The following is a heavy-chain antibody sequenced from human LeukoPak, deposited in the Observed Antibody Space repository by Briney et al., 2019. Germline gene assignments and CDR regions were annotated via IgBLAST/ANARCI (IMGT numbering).Heavy chain of an antibody. CDR2: ISGSGGST. Sequence: PGGSLRLSCAASGFTFSTYAMSWVRQAPGKGLEWVSAISGSGGSTYYADSVKGRFTISRDNAKNTVHLQMNSLRAEDTAIYHCAKRIAAALDYWGQGTLVAVSS. CDR1: GFTFSTYA. J-gene: IGHJ4*02. V-gene: IGHV3-23*01. CDR3: AKRIAAALDY. D-gene: IGHD6-13*01.